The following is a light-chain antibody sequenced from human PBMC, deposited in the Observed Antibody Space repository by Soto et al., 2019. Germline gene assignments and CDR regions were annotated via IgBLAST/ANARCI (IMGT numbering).Light chain of an antibody. CDR3: QQYDSSPPT. J-gene: IGKJ1*01. Sequence: EIVLTQSPGTLSLSPGQGATLSCRASQSLSSIYLAWYQQKPGQAPRLLIYRTSSRATGIPDRFSGSESETDFTLTISRLEPEDFAVYYCQQYDSSPPTFGQGTKVDIK. CDR2: RTS. CDR1: QSLSSIY. V-gene: IGKV3-20*01.